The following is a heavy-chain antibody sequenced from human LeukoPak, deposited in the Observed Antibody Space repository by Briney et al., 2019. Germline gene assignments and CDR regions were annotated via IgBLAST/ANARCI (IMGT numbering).Heavy chain of an antibody. J-gene: IGHJ4*02. V-gene: IGHV3-15*01. CDR1: GFAFKNAW. D-gene: IGHD3-16*02. CDR3: ARVDTFGGVLGPLDY. Sequence: GGSLRLSCAASGFAFKNAWMSWVRQAPGKGLEWLGLIKRKSEGATTDYSAPVKGRFTISRDNSKNTLYLQMNSLRAVDTAVYYCARVDTFGGVLGPLDYWGQGTLVTVSS. CDR2: IKRKSEGATT.